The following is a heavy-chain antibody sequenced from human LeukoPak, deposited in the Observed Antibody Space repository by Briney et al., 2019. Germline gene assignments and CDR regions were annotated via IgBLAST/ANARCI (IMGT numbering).Heavy chain of an antibody. J-gene: IGHJ4*02. CDR3: ARDYRGSYYFY. CDR1: GYTFTTYG. CDR2: ISGYSGNT. D-gene: IGHD1-26*01. Sequence: ASVKVSCKASGYTFTTYGISWVRQAPGQGLEWVGWISGYSGNTDYAQKFQDRVTMTTDTSTSTAYMELRSLSSDDTAVYYCARDYRGSYYFYWGPGTLVTVSS. V-gene: IGHV1-18*01.